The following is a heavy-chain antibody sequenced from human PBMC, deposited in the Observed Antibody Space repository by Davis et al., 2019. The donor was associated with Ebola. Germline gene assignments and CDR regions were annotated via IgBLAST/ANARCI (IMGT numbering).Heavy chain of an antibody. CDR2: IQQDGSEK. CDR1: GFTFSSYW. D-gene: IGHD5-12*01. Sequence: GESLKISCAASGFTFSSYWMSWVRQAPGKGLEWVANIQQDGSEKYYVDSVKGRFTISRDNAKNSLYLQMNSLRAEDTAVYYCARKGGGYGYWGQGTLVTVSS. CDR3: ARKGGGYGY. J-gene: IGHJ4*02. V-gene: IGHV3-7*01.